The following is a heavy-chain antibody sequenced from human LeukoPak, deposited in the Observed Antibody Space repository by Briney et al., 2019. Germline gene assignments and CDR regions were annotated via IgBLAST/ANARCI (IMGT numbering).Heavy chain of an antibody. CDR1: GGSISSYY. CDR3: ARFDSSSWSYYFDY. Sequence: SETLSLTCTVSGGSISSYYWSWIRQPAGKGLEWIGHIFTSGSTNYNPSLKSRVTISVDKSKNQFSLKLISVTAADTAVYYCARFDSSSWSYYFDYWCQGTLVTVPS. J-gene: IGHJ4*02. D-gene: IGHD6-13*01. CDR2: IFTSGST. V-gene: IGHV4-4*07.